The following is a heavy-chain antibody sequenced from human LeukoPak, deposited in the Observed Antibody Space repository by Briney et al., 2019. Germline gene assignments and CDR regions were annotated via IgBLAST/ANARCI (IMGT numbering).Heavy chain of an antibody. J-gene: IGHJ3*02. CDR2: IHHNGRRT. CDR1: GFTFSSYA. V-gene: IGHV3-23*01. Sequence: PGGSLKLSCAASGFTFSSYAMSWVRQAPGKGLDWVSSIHHNGRRTYYTDSVKGRLTISRDNSNNTLYLQMNSLRVEDTAVYYCARDGYYSSSWYMGKGQDAFDIWGQGTMVTVSS. CDR3: ARDGYYSSSWYMGKGQDAFDI. D-gene: IGHD6-13*01.